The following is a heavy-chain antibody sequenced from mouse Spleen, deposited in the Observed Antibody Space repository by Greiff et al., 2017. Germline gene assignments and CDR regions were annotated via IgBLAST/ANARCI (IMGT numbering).Heavy chain of an antibody. Sequence: EVHLVESGGGLVKPGGSLKLSCAASGFTFSSYGMSWVRQTPEKRLEWVATISGGGSYTYYPDSVKGRFTISRDNAKNNLYLQMSSLRSEDTALYYCAREGTTATYYAMDYWGQGTSVTVSS. CDR2: ISGGGSYT. J-gene: IGHJ4*01. CDR3: AREGTTATYYAMDY. V-gene: IGHV5-9-2*01. D-gene: IGHD1-2*01. CDR1: GFTFSSYG.